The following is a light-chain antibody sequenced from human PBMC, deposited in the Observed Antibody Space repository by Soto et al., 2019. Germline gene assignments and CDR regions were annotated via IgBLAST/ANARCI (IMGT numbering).Light chain of an antibody. CDR3: QKYNSAPWT. Sequence: DIRMTQSPSSLSASVGDRVTITCRASQGISNYLVWYQQRPGKVPKLLIYVASTLQSGVPSRFSGSGSGTDFTLTISSLQPEDVATYYCQKYNSAPWTFGQGTKVEIK. J-gene: IGKJ1*01. V-gene: IGKV1-27*01. CDR2: VAS. CDR1: QGISNY.